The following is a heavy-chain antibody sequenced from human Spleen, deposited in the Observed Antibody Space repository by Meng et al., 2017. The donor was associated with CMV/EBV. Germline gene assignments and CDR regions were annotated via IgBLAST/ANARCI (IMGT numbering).Heavy chain of an antibody. CDR2: ISGSGGST. J-gene: IGHJ6*02. D-gene: IGHD2-15*01. Sequence: GGSLRLSCAASGFTFSSYAMSWVRQAPGKGLEWVSAISGSGGSTYYADSVKGRFTISRDNSKNTLYLQMNSLRAEDTAVYYCAKSRVVAARYYYYYYGMDVWGQGTTVTVSS. CDR1: GFTFSSYA. CDR3: AKSRVVAARYYYYYYGMDV. V-gene: IGHV3-23*01.